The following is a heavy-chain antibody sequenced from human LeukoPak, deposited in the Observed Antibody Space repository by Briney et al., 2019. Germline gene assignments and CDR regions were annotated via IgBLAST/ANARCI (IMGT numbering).Heavy chain of an antibody. V-gene: IGHV3-74*03. CDR3: ARGAFGSTWPY. D-gene: IGHD6-13*01. Sequence: GGSLRLSCEASGFTFNNFGMHWVRQAPGKGLVWVSRINTDGSSTTYADSVKGRFTISRDNAKNTLYLQMNSLRAEDTAVYYCARGAFGSTWPYWGQGTLVTVSS. CDR1: GFTFNNFG. J-gene: IGHJ4*02. CDR2: INTDGSST.